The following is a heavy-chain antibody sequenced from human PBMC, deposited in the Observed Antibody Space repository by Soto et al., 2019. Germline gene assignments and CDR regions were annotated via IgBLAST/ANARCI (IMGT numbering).Heavy chain of an antibody. V-gene: IGHV1-46*01. CDR3: ASLKMCWRSGYNCWGDYYYGMDV. CDR1: GYTFTSYY. D-gene: IGHD3-3*01. Sequence: VASVKVSCKASGYTFTSYYMHWVRQAPGQGLEWMGIINPSGGSTSYAQKFQGRVTMTRDTSTSTVYMELSSLRSEDTAVYYCASLKMCWRSGYNCWGDYYYGMDVWGQGTTVTVSS. CDR2: INPSGGST. J-gene: IGHJ6*02.